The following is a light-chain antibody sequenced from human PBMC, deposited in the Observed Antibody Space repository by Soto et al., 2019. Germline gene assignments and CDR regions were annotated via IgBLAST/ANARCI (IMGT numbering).Light chain of an antibody. Sequence: DIQLTQSPSSLSASVGDRVTITCRASQGIRNFLAWYQLRPGKVPRLLIYAASTFQSGAPSRFSGSGSGTECTLTISSLQPEEVATYYCQRYDSGSRTFGPGTRVEIQ. V-gene: IGKV1-27*01. CDR1: QGIRNF. J-gene: IGKJ1*01. CDR2: AAS. CDR3: QRYDSGSRT.